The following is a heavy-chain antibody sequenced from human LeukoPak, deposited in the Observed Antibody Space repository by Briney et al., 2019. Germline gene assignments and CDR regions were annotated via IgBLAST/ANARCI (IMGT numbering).Heavy chain of an antibody. CDR3: VRDADGGNSWFDS. J-gene: IGHJ5*01. Sequence: GGSLRLSCAASGFVLSTHSMNWVRQAPGKGLEWVSWISSSNGDIYYADSVRGRFTISRDDAKNSLYLQMNSLRAEDTAVYYCVRDADGGNSWFDSWGQGTLVTVSS. V-gene: IGHV3-21*01. CDR1: GFVLSTHS. D-gene: IGHD4-23*01. CDR2: ISSSNGDI.